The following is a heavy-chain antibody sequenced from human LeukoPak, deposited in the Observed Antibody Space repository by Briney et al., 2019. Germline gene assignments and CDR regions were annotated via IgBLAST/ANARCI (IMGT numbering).Heavy chain of an antibody. D-gene: IGHD3-10*01. V-gene: IGHV1-18*04. J-gene: IGHJ6*04. CDR3: ARDRLYYYGSGLQPDYYYYGMDV. Sequence: ASVKVSCKASGYPFTSYGISWVRQAPGQGLEWMGWISAYNGNTNYAQKLQGRVTMTTDTSTSTAYMELRSLRSDDTAVYYCARDRLYYYGSGLQPDYYYYGMDVWGKGTTVTVSS. CDR1: GYPFTSYG. CDR2: ISAYNGNT.